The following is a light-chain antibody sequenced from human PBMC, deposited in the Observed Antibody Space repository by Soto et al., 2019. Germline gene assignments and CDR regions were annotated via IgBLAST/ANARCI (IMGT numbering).Light chain of an antibody. CDR3: QHYGSSPR. CDR2: GAS. Sequence: EIVLTQSPGTLSFSPGQISTLACSASQSVSTGYLAWYQQKPGQAPRLLIYGASSRATGIPNRFSGSGSGTDFTLTISRLEPEDFAVYYCQHYGSSPRFGQGTKVDI. J-gene: IGKJ1*01. CDR1: QSVSTGY. V-gene: IGKV3-20*01.